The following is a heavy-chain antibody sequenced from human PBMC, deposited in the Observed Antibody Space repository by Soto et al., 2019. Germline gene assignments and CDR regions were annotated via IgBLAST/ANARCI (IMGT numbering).Heavy chain of an antibody. CDR2: ISAYNGNT. CDR1: GYTFTSYG. CDR3: AREVGRWELLSSFDY. V-gene: IGHV1-18*04. Sequence: ASVKVSCKASGYTFTSYGISWVRQAPGQGLEWMGWISAYNGNTNYAQKLQGRVTMTTDTSTSTAYMELRSLRSDDTAVYYCAREVGRWELLSSFDYWGQGTLVTVSS. D-gene: IGHD1-26*01. J-gene: IGHJ4*02.